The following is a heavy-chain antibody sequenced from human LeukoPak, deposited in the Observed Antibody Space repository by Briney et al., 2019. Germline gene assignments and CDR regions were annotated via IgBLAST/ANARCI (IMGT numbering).Heavy chain of an antibody. CDR2: IYYSGST. CDR1: GGSISSYY. D-gene: IGHD1-26*01. J-gene: IGHJ4*02. CDR3: ARVGQWELPT. V-gene: IGHV4-59*01. Sequence: SETLSLTCTVSGGSISSYYWSWIRQLPGKGLEWIGYIYYSGSTNYNPSLKSRVTISVDTSKNQFSLKLSSVTAADTAVYYCARVGQWELPTWGQGTLVTVSS.